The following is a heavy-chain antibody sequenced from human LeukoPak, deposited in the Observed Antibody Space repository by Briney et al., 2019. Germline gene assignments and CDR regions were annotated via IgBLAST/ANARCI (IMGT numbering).Heavy chain of an antibody. CDR3: ARQRYYYDSSGYYYEAFDY. V-gene: IGHV4-59*08. CDR2: IYYSGST. D-gene: IGHD3-22*01. J-gene: IGHJ4*02. CDR1: GGSFSGYY. Sequence: SETLSLTCAVYGGSFSGYYWSWIRQPPGKGLEWIGYIYYSGSTNYNPSLKSRVTISVDTSKNQFSLKLSSVTAADTAVYYCARQRYYYDSSGYYYEAFDYWGQGTLVTVSS.